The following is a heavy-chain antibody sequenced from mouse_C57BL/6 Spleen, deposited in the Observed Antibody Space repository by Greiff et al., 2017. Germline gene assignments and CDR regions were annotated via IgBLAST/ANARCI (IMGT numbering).Heavy chain of an antibody. CDR3: TRDGITTGYAMDY. J-gene: IGHJ4*01. D-gene: IGHD1-1*01. Sequence: EVKLMESGEGLVKPGGSLKLSCAASGFTFSSYAMSWVRQTPEKRLEWVAYISSGGDYIYYADTVKGRFTISRDNARNTLYLQMSSLKSEDTAMYYCTRDGITTGYAMDYWGQGTSVTVSS. CDR2: ISSGGDYI. V-gene: IGHV5-9-1*02. CDR1: GFTFSSYA.